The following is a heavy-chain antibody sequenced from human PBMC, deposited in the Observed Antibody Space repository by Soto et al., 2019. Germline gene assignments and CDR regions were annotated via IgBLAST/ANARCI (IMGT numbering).Heavy chain of an antibody. CDR1: GGSISNGGYF. CDR2: IYYSGST. J-gene: IGHJ4*02. CDR3: ARARAVAGVTDY. D-gene: IGHD6-19*01. Sequence: SETLSLTCAVSGGSISNGGYFWSWIRQPPGKGLEWIGYIYYSGSTNYNPSLKSRVTISVDTSKNQFSLKLSSVTAADTAVYYCARARAVAGVTDYWGQGTLVTVSS. V-gene: IGHV4-61*08.